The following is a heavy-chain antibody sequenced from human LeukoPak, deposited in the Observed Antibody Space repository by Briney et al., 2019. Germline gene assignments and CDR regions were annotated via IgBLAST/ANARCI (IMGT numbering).Heavy chain of an antibody. J-gene: IGHJ4*02. Sequence: PSETLSLTCAVSGGSISSGGYSWSWVRQPPGKGLEWIGYIYHNGNTYYSPSLKSRVTISVDRSKNQLSLKLSSVTAADTAMYYCASGGYSYGFDYWGQGTLVTVSS. V-gene: IGHV4-30-2*01. CDR2: IYHNGNT. CDR3: ASGGYSYGFDY. CDR1: GGSISSGGYS. D-gene: IGHD5-18*01.